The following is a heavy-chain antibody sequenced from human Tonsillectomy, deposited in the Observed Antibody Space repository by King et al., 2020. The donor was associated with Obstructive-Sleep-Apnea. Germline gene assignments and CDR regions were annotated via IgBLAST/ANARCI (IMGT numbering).Heavy chain of an antibody. CDR2: INHSGST. V-gene: IGHV4-34*01. D-gene: IGHD6-19*01. J-gene: IGHJ2*01. CDR1: GGSFSGYY. Sequence: VQLQQWGAGLLKPSETLSLTCAVYGGSFSGYYWSWIRQPPGKGLEWIGKINHSGSTNYNPSLKSRVTISVDTSKNQFSLKLGSVTAADTAVYYCARPPGAGQYWYFDLWGRGTLVTVSS. CDR3: ARPPGAGQYWYFDL.